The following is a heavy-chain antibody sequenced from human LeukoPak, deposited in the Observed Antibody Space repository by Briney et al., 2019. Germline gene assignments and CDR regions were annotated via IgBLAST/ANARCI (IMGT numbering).Heavy chain of an antibody. J-gene: IGHJ4*02. D-gene: IGHD3-22*01. CDR1: GGSFSGYY. CDR2: INHSGST. Sequence: PSETLSLTCAVYGGSFSGYYWSWIRQPPGKGLEWIGEINHSGSTNYNPFLKSRVTISVDTSKNQFSLKLSSVTAADTAVYYCASFGYDSSPWGMDYWGQGTLVTVSS. V-gene: IGHV4-34*01. CDR3: ASFGYDSSPWGMDY.